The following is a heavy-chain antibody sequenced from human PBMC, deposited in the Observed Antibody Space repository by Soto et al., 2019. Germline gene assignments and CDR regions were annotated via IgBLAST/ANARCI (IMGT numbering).Heavy chain of an antibody. D-gene: IGHD3-16*01. CDR3: ARSARVLDGGVMTSFDI. J-gene: IGHJ3*02. CDR2: ISGDNGNK. Sequence: QVQLVQSGGEVKKPGASVKVSCKASGYTFTSYGISWVRQAPGQGLEWMGWISGDNGNKNYAQKLKGRVIMTTDTTTRRAYMEGRSLRADDTAVYYCARSARVLDGGVMTSFDIWGQGTMVTVSS. V-gene: IGHV1-18*01. CDR1: GYTFTSYG.